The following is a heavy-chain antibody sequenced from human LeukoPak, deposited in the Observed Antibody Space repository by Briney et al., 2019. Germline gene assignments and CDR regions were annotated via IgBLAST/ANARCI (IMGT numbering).Heavy chain of an antibody. V-gene: IGHV3-30*04. Sequence: GGSLRLSCAASGFTFSSYAMHWVRQAPGKGLEWVAVISYDGSNKYYADSVKGRFTISRDNSKNTLYLQMNSLGAEDTAVYYCARWYSSSWYFYYGMDVWGQGTTVTVSS. CDR2: ISYDGSNK. D-gene: IGHD6-13*01. J-gene: IGHJ6*02. CDR3: ARWYSSSWYFYYGMDV. CDR1: GFTFSSYA.